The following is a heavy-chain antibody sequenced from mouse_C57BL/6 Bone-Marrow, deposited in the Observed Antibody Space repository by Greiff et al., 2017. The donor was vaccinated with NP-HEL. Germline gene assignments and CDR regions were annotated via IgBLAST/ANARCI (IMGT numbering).Heavy chain of an antibody. CDR3: TRGGRGSWVAY. CDR1: GFTFSSYA. J-gene: IGHJ3*01. V-gene: IGHV5-9-1*02. Sequence: EVMLVESGEGLVKPGGSLKLSCAASGFTFSSYAMSWVRQTPEKRLEWVAYISSGGDYIYYADTVKGRFTISRDNARNTLYLQMSSLKSEDTAMYYCTRGGRGSWVAYWGQGTLVTVSA. D-gene: IGHD3-3*01. CDR2: ISSGGDYI.